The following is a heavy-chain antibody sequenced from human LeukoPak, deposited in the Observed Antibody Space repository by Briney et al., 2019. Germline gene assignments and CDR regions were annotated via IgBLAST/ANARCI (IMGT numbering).Heavy chain of an antibody. V-gene: IGHV4-34*01. D-gene: IGHD6-19*01. CDR2: INHSGST. CDR1: GGSFSGYY. Sequence: ASETLSLTCAVYGGSFSGYYWSWIRQPPGKGLEWIGEINHSGSTNYNPSLKSRVTISVDTSKNQFSLKLSSVTAADTAVYYCARDSSEYYFDYWGQGTLVTVSS. J-gene: IGHJ4*02. CDR3: ARDSSEYYFDY.